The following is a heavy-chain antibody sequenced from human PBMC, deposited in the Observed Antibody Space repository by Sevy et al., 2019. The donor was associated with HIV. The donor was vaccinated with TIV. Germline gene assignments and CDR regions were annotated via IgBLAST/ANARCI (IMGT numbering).Heavy chain of an antibody. CDR2: IKSDGSST. Sequence: GGSLRLSCAASGFTFSSYWMHWLRQVPGKGLVWVSRIKSDGSSTSYADSVKGRFTISRDNAKNTLYLQMNSLRAEDTAVYYCARDRSGSYHVSDNWFDPWGQRTLVTVSS. D-gene: IGHD1-26*01. CDR1: GFTFSSYW. CDR3: ARDRSGSYHVSDNWFDP. V-gene: IGHV3-74*01. J-gene: IGHJ5*02.